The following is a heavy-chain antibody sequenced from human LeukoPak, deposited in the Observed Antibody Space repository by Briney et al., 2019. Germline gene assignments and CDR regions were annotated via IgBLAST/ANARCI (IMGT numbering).Heavy chain of an antibody. J-gene: IGHJ4*02. CDR3: ARGSIVGATTIDY. D-gene: IGHD1-26*01. CDR1: GGSISSYY. Sequence: SETLSLTCTVSGGSISSYYWSWIRQPPGKGLEWTGYIYYSGSTNYNPSLKSRVTISVDTSKNQFSLKLSSVTAADTAVYYCARGSIVGATTIDYWGQGTLVTVSS. CDR2: IYYSGST. V-gene: IGHV4-59*01.